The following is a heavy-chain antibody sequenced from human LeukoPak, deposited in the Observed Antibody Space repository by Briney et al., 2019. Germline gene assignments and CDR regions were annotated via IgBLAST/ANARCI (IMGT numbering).Heavy chain of an antibody. CDR2: IIPIFGTA. J-gene: IGHJ3*02. D-gene: IGHD6-19*01. CDR1: GGTFSSYG. V-gene: IGHV1-69*13. CDR3: ARDQAVAGTTDAFDI. Sequence: ASVKVSCKASGGTFSSYGFTWVRQAPGQGLEWMGGIIPIFGTAKYAQKFQGRVMITADESTNTAYMELSSLRSEDTAVYYCARDQAVAGTTDAFDIWGQGTMVTVSS.